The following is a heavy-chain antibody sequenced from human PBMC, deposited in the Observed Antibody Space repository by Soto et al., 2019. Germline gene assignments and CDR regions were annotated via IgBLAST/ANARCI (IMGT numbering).Heavy chain of an antibody. CDR2: INSRSVYI. J-gene: IGHJ6*02. V-gene: IGHV3-21*02. D-gene: IGHD1-1*01. CDR1: GFPFSIYS. CDR3: ARGDMLGTAAYGMDV. Sequence: EVQLVESGGGLVKPGESRTLSCEASGFPFSIYSMDWVRQAPGKGLEWVSSINSRSVYIYYADSVRGRFTISRDNAKNSLYLQMSSLGTEDTGVYFCARGDMLGTAAYGMDVWGQGTTVTVSS.